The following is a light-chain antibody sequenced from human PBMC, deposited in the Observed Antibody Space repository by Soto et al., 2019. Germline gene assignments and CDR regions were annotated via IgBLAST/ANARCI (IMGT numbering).Light chain of an antibody. CDR2: RAS. CDR1: QSLTTY. Sequence: EIVMTQSPATLSVSPGERATFSCRASQSLTTYLAWYQQRPGQAPRLLIYRASTRATGIPARFSGSGSGTEFTLTISSLQSEDFAVYYCQQYSDWPWTFGQGTKVDIK. J-gene: IGKJ1*01. CDR3: QQYSDWPWT. V-gene: IGKV3-15*01.